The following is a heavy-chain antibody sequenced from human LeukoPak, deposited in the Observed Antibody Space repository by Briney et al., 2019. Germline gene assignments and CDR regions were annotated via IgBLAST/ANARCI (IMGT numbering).Heavy chain of an antibody. CDR1: GGSISSSTXX. D-gene: IGHD3-22*01. J-gene: IGHJ4*02. CDR2: VXXGGST. CDR3: ARSTYDSSGWRIDS. Sequence: PSETLSLTCTVSGGSISSSTXXXXXXRXXXXXXXXXIGXVXXGGSTYYNPXLKSXXXISXXXXXXQFSLKLTSVTAADTALYYCARSTYDSSGWRIDSWGQGTLVTASS. V-gene: IGHV4-39*01.